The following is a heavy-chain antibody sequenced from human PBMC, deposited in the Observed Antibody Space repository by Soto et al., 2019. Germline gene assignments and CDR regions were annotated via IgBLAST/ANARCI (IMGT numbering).Heavy chain of an antibody. CDR2: IRSKANSYAT. CDR1: GFTFRGSA. CDR3: TPEGAGFDY. Sequence: EVQLVESGGGLVQPGGSLKLSCAASGFTFRGSAMHWVRQASGKGLEWVGRIRSKANSYATAYAASVKGRFTVSRDDSNNTAYLQLSSLKTEDTAVYYCTPEGAGFDYWGQGTLVTVSS. J-gene: IGHJ4*02. D-gene: IGHD1-26*01. V-gene: IGHV3-73*02.